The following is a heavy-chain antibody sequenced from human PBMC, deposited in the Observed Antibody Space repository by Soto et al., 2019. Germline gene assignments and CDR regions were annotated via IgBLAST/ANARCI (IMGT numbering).Heavy chain of an antibody. CDR2: ISSSSSTI. V-gene: IGHV3-48*02. Sequence: GGSLRLSCAASGFTFSSYSMNWVRQAPGKGLEWVSYISSSSSTIYYADSVKGRFTISRDNSKNSLYLQMNSLRDEDTAVYYCARHPMVRGKYYYGMDVWGQGTTVTVSS. J-gene: IGHJ6*02. CDR1: GFTFSSYS. CDR3: ARHPMVRGKYYYGMDV. D-gene: IGHD3-10*01.